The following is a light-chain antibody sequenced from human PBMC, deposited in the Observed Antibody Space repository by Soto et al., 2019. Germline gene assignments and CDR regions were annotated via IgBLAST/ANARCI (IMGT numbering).Light chain of an antibody. Sequence: EIVLTQSPGTLSLSPGERATLSCRASQSVSSTCLAWYQQKPGQAPRLVISGASSRAGGIPDRFSGSGSGTEFPLTISRLEPEDFGLFYCQQCYTSPWTFGQGTKVEIK. CDR1: QSVSSTC. J-gene: IGKJ1*01. CDR3: QQCYTSPWT. V-gene: IGKV3-20*01. CDR2: GAS.